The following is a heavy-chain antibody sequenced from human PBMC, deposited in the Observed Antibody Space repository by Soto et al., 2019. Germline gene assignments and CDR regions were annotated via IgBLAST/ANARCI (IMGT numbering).Heavy chain of an antibody. CDR1: GYTFTSYG. V-gene: IGHV1-18*01. D-gene: IGHD1-26*01. Sequence: QVQLVQSGAEVRKPGASVKVSCKASGYTFTSYGISWVRQAPGQGLEWMGWINAFNGNTDYIQKFQGRVTMTTDTSTSTAYRELRSLKSDDTAVYYCARDAGESILSIRGARYKYYGMDVWGQGTTVTVSS. CDR3: ARDAGESILSIRGARYKYYGMDV. J-gene: IGHJ6*02. CDR2: INAFNGNT.